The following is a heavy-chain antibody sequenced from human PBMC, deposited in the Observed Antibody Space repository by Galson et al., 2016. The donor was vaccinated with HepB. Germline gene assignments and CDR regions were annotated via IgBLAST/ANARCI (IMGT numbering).Heavy chain of an antibody. D-gene: IGHD3-22*01. CDR3: ARGHRYYYDIGYFDY. J-gene: IGHJ4*02. CDR1: GGSLRSYY. V-gene: IGHV4-59*01. CDR2: VYFTGTT. Sequence: SETLSLTCNVSGGSLRSYYWNWIRQPPGKGLEWIGYVYFTGTTNYTPSLKTRVTISADTSKNQFSLKVDSLTAADTAVYYCARGHRYYYDIGYFDYWGQGILVTVSS.